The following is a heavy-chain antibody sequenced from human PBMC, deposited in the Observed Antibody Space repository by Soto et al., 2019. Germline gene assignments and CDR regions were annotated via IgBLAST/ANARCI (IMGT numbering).Heavy chain of an antibody. Sequence: GGSLRLSCAASGLTFSSYAMSWVRQAPGKGLEWVSAISGSGGSTYYADSVKGRFTISRDNSKNTLYLQMNSLRAEDTAVYYCAKDLEGSIAAAGTLAFDIWGQGTMVTVSS. CDR2: ISGSGGST. D-gene: IGHD6-13*01. CDR3: AKDLEGSIAAAGTLAFDI. CDR1: GLTFSSYA. J-gene: IGHJ3*02. V-gene: IGHV3-23*01.